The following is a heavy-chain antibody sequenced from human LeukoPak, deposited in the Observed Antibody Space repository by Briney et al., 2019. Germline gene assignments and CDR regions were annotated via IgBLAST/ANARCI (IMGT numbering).Heavy chain of an antibody. D-gene: IGHD3-10*01. CDR2: IKSKTDGGTT. CDR1: GLNFSNAW. Sequence: GGSLRLSCAASGLNFSNAWLNWVRQAPGKGLEWVGHIKSKTDGGTTDYAAPVKGRFTISRDDSKNTLFLQMNSLKTEDTAVYYCTLPWGSGSYYDYWGQGTLVTVSS. CDR3: TLPWGSGSYYDY. V-gene: IGHV3-15*01. J-gene: IGHJ4*02.